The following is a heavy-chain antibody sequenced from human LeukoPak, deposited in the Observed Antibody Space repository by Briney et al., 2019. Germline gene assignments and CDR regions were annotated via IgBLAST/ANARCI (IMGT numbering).Heavy chain of an antibody. CDR3: ARNGIEQWLDYFDY. CDR2: IIPIFGTA. D-gene: IGHD6-19*01. V-gene: IGHV1-69*06. CDR1: GGTFSSYA. J-gene: IGHJ4*02. Sequence: SAKVSCKASGGTFSSYAISWVRQAPGQGLEWMGGIIPIFGTANYAQKFQGRVTITADKSTSTAYMELSSLRSEDTAVYYCARNGIEQWLDYFDYWGQGTLVTVSS.